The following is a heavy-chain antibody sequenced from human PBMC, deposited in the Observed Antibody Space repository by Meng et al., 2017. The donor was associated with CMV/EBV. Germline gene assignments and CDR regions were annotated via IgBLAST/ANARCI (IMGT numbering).Heavy chain of an antibody. Sequence: SVKVSCKASGGTFSSYAISWVRQAPGQGLEWMGGIIPILGIANYAQKFQGRVTITTDESTSTAYMELSSLRSEDTAVYYCARDAGYCSSTSCEHYYGMDVWGQGTTVTVSS. CDR3: ARDAGYCSSTSCEHYYGMDV. D-gene: IGHD2-2*01. V-gene: IGHV1-69*10. CDR1: GGTFSSYA. J-gene: IGHJ6*02. CDR2: IIPILGIA.